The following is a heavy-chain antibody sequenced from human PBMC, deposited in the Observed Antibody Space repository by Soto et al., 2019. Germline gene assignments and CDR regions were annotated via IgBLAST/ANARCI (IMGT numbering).Heavy chain of an antibody. D-gene: IGHD4-4*01. V-gene: IGHV5-51*01. CDR3: ARHEGFRDVYIVEY. CDR1: VYSFTSYC. J-gene: IGHJ4*02. CDR2: IYPCDSDT. Sequence: GESLKISCKGSVYSFTSYCIGWLRQMPVKGLEWMGIIYPCDSDTRYSPSFQGQVTISADKSISTAYLQWSSLKASDTAMYYCARHEGFRDVYIVEYWGQGTMVTFSS.